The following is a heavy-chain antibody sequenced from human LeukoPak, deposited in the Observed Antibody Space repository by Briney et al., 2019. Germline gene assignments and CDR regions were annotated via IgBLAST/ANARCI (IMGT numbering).Heavy chain of an antibody. V-gene: IGHV3-30*18. Sequence: PGGSLRLPCAASGFTFSSYGMHWVRQAPGKGLEWVAVISYDGSNKYYADSVKGRFTTSRDNSKNTLYLQMNSLRAEDTAVYYCAKDHPGSFDYWGQGTLVTVSS. J-gene: IGHJ4*02. CDR3: AKDHPGSFDY. CDR1: GFTFSSYG. CDR2: ISYDGSNK.